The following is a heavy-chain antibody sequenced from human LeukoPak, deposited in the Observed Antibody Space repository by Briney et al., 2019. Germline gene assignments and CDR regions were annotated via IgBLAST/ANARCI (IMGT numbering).Heavy chain of an antibody. D-gene: IGHD1-26*01. J-gene: IGHJ2*01. CDR3: ARDFKMGPYWYFDL. CDR1: GNSISSGDNY. CDR2: IYTSGST. Sequence: PSQTLSLTCTVSGNSISSGDNYWSWIRQPAGKGLEWNGRIYTSGSTNYNPSLKSRVTISGDTSKNQFSLRLSSVTAADTAVYYCARDFKMGPYWYFDLWGRGTLVTVSS. V-gene: IGHV4-61*02.